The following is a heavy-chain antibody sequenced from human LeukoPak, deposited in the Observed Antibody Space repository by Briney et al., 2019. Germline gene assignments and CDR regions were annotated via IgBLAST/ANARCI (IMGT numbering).Heavy chain of an antibody. J-gene: IGHJ4*02. CDR2: INPNTGNP. CDR3: ARAYQPLGGLSFPDY. Sequence: ASVKDSCKASGYSSTTYAMNWLRHAPGQGLEWMGWINPNTGNPTYAPGFTGRVVFSLDTSVSTAYLQISGLKADDTAVYYCARAYQPLGGLSFPDYWGQGPLVSVSS. D-gene: IGHD3-16*02. CDR1: GYSSTTYA. V-gene: IGHV7-4-1*02.